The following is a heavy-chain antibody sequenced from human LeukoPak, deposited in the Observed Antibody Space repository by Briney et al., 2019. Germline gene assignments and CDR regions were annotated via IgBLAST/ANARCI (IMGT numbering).Heavy chain of an antibody. J-gene: IGHJ4*02. CDR1: GFTFRTYA. Sequence: GGSLRLSCAASGFTFRTYAMTWVRQAPGKGLEWVSSISGSGATTYNADPLKGRFTISRDNSKSTLYLQMNSLRAEDTAVYYCARESTSSGYYYAPDYWGQGTLVTVS. V-gene: IGHV3-23*01. CDR2: ISGSGATT. D-gene: IGHD3-22*01. CDR3: ARESTSSGYYYAPDY.